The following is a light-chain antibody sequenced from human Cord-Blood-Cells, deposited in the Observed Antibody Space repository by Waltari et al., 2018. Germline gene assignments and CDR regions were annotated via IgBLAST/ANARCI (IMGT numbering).Light chain of an antibody. CDR2: AAS. J-gene: IGKJ5*01. CDR3: QQSYSTPSIT. CDR1: QSISRN. V-gene: IGKV1-39*01. Sequence: DIQLTQSPSYLSASAGDRVPNTYRASQSISRNLNWYQQKPGKAPQLLIYAASSLQSGVPSRFSGSGSGTDFTLTISSLQPEDFATYYCQQSYSTPSITFGQGTRLEIK.